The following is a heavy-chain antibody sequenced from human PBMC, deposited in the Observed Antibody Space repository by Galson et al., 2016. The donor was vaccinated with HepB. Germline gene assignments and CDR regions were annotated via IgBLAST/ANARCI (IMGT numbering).Heavy chain of an antibody. Sequence: SVKVSCKASGYTFISYAMHWVRQAPGQRLEWMGWINAGNGNTKYSQKFQGRVTITRDTSASTAYMEVSSLRSEDTAVYYCARGTVYYYDSSGYRSCYYYGMDVWGQGTTVTVSS. V-gene: IGHV1-3*01. CDR3: ARGTVYYYDSSGYRSCYYYGMDV. CDR1: GYTFISYA. J-gene: IGHJ6*02. CDR2: INAGNGNT. D-gene: IGHD3-22*01.